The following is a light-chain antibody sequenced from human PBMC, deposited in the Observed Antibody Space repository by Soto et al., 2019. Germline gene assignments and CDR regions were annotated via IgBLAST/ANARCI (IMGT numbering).Light chain of an antibody. Sequence: DIQMTQSPSSVSASVGDRVTITCRASQGVSSYLAWYQQKPGKAPKLLIYAASSLQSGVPSRFSGIGSGTDFTLTISSLQPEDFATYYCQQANNFPITFGQGTRLEIK. J-gene: IGKJ5*01. CDR2: AAS. CDR1: QGVSSY. CDR3: QQANNFPIT. V-gene: IGKV1-12*01.